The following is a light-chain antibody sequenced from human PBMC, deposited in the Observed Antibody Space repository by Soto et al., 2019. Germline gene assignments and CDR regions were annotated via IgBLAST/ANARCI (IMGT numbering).Light chain of an antibody. CDR1: SSDVGGYNY. V-gene: IGLV2-14*01. CDR3: ASYTRTTTLV. Sequence: QSALTQPASVSGSPGQSITISCTGTSSDVGGYNYVSWYQQHPGKAPKLMIYEVSNRPSGISYRFSGSKSGNTSSLTISGLQAEDEADYYCASYTRTTTLVFGGGTKVTVL. J-gene: IGLJ2*01. CDR2: EVS.